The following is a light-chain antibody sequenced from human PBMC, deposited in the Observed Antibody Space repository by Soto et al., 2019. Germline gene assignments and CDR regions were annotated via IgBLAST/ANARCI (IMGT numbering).Light chain of an antibody. CDR2: DAS. V-gene: IGKV3-15*01. Sequence: TQFRVTLSPSPRARSTLSCRASQSVSSYLAWYQQKPGQTPRLLIYDASTRATDTPARFSGSGSGTDFTLTISGLQSEDFAVYYCLQDYKYPLTFGQGTKVDIK. J-gene: IGKJ1*01. CDR3: LQDYKYPLT. CDR1: QSVSSY.